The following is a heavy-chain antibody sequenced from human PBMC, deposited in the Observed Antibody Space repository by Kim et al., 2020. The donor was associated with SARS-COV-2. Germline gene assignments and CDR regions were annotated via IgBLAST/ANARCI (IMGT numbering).Heavy chain of an antibody. V-gene: IGHV1-18*01. J-gene: IGHJ3*02. D-gene: IGHD6-13*01. CDR3: ARATPRWYAFDI. Sequence: NYAQKLQGRVTMTTDTATSTAYMELRSLRSDDTAVYYCARATPRWYAFDIWGQGTMVTVSS.